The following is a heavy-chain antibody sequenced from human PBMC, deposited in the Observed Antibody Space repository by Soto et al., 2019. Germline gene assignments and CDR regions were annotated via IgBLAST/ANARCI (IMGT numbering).Heavy chain of an antibody. CDR3: ATNPRGYCSSTSCFRAREVGLHDYGMDV. V-gene: IGHV3-23*01. CDR1: GFTFSSYA. CDR2: ISGSGGST. J-gene: IGHJ6*02. D-gene: IGHD2-2*01. Sequence: GGSLRLSCAASGFTFSSYAMSWVRQAPGKGLEWVSAISGSGGSTYYADSVKGRFTISRDNSKNTLYLQMNSLRAEDTAVYYCATNPRGYCSSTSCFRAREVGLHDYGMDVWGQGTTVTVSS.